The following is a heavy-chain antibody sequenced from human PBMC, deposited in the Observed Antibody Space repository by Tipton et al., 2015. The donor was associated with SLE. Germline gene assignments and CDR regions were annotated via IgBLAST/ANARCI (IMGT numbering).Heavy chain of an antibody. J-gene: IGHJ4*02. D-gene: IGHD3-10*01. Sequence: SLRLSCAASGFTFSSYWMSWVRQAPGKGLEWVANIKQDGSEKYYVDPVKGRFTISRDNAKNSLYLQMNSLRAEDTAVYYCARGRVAYYFDYWGQGTLVTVSS. V-gene: IGHV3-7*01. CDR1: GFTFSSYW. CDR3: ARGRVAYYFDY. CDR2: IKQDGSEK.